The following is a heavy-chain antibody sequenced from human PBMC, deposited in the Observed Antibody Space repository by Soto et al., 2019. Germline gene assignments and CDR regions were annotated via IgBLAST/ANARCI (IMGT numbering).Heavy chain of an antibody. V-gene: IGHV4-61*08. CDR1: GDSVTSGDYY. Sequence: PSETLSLTCTVSGDSVTSGDYYWSWIRQPPGKGLEWIGYIHYSGNTNYSPSLKSRVAISLDTSNNHFSLKLSSVTAADTAVYFCARIHVDTHLNYWFDTWGQGTLVTVSS. CDR3: ARIHVDTHLNYWFDT. D-gene: IGHD5-18*01. CDR2: IHYSGNT. J-gene: IGHJ5*01.